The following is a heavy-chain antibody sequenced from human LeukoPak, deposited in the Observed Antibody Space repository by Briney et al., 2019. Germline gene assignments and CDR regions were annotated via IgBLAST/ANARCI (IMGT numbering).Heavy chain of an antibody. CDR1: GFTFSGYS. CDR2: ISSSSSYI. D-gene: IGHD5-12*01. CDR3: ARGKYSGYDYDY. Sequence: GGSLRLSCAASGFTFSGYSMNWVRQAPGKGLEWVSSISSSSSYIYYADSVKGRFTISRDNAKNSLYLQMNSLRAEDTAVYYCARGKYSGYDYDYWGQGTLVTVSS. J-gene: IGHJ4*02. V-gene: IGHV3-21*01.